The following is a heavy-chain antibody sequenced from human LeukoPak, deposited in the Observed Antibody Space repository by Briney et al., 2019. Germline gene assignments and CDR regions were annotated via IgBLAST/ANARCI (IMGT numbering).Heavy chain of an antibody. J-gene: IGHJ3*02. Sequence: SETLSLTCTVSGGSISSSSYYWGWIRQPPGKGLEWIGSIYYSGSTYYNPSLKSRVTISVDTSKNQFSLKLSSVTAADTAVYYCAKDTGLRPDAFDIWGQGTMVTVSS. V-gene: IGHV4-39*07. D-gene: IGHD5-12*01. CDR1: GGSISSSSYY. CDR3: AKDTGLRPDAFDI. CDR2: IYYSGST.